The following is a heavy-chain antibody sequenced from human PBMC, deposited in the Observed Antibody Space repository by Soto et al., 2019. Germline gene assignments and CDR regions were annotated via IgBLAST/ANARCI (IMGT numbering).Heavy chain of an antibody. V-gene: IGHV4-30-2*03. CDR1: GGSISSGGYS. J-gene: IGHJ5*02. D-gene: IGHD2-2*01. CDR2: IYYSGST. CDR3: ARAYCSSTSCYDNWLDP. Sequence: SETLSLTCAVSGGSISSGGYSWSWIRQPPGKGLEWIGSIYYSGSTYYNPSLKSRVTISVDTSKNRFSLKLSSVTAADTAVYYCARAYCSSTSCYDNWLDPRGQRTLVTGSS.